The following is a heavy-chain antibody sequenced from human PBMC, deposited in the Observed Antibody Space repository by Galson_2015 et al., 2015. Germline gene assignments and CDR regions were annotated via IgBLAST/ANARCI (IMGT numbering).Heavy chain of an antibody. CDR2: ILSTGIST. D-gene: IGHD6-25*01. J-gene: IGHJ4*02. CDR1: GFTFSGHA. CDR3: TDPPSGL. Sequence: SLRLSCAASGFTFSGHAMTWVRQASGKGLEWVSGILSTGISTYYAESVKGRFTISRDNSKNSLSLQMNSLRADDTAIYYCTDPPSGLWGQGTLVTVSS. V-gene: IGHV3-23*01.